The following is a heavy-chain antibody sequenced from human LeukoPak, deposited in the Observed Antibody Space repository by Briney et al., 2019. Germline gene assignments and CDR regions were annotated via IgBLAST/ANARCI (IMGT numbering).Heavy chain of an antibody. J-gene: IGHJ4*02. V-gene: IGHV3-23*01. CDR1: GFTSSSYA. CDR2: ISVSGNT. D-gene: IGHD2-15*01. Sequence: GGSLRLSCAASGFTSSSYAMSWVRQGPGKGLEWVSAISVSGNTYHADSVKGRFTISRDSSKNTLYLQMNSLRAGDAAVYYCAKAPVTTCSGAYCYPFDYWSQGTLVTVSS. CDR3: AKAPVTTCSGAYCYPFDY.